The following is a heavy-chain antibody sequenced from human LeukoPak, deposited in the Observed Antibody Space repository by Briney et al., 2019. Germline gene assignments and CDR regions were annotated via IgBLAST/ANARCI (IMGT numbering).Heavy chain of an antibody. CDR2: ISSSSSYI. V-gene: IGHV3-21*01. CDR3: ARFSSSRTTAAGD. CDR1: GFTFSSYA. D-gene: IGHD6-13*01. Sequence: GGSLRLSCAASGFTFSSYAMSWVRQAPGKGLEWVSSISSSSSYIYYADSVKGRFTISRDNAKNSLYLQMNSLRAEDTAVYYCARFSSSRTTAAGDWGQGTLVTVSS. J-gene: IGHJ4*02.